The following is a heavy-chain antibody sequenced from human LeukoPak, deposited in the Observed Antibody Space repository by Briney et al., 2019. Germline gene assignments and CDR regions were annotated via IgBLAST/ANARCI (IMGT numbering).Heavy chain of an antibody. CDR2: INHSGST. D-gene: IGHD1-26*01. CDR1: GGSFSGYY. V-gene: IGHV4-34*01. Sequence: SETLSLTCAVYGGSFSGYYWSWIRRPPGKGLEWIGEINHSGSTNYNPSLKSRVTISVDTSKNQFSLKLSSVTAADTAVYYCARGESVVGATSWFDPWGQGTLVTVSS. J-gene: IGHJ5*02. CDR3: ARGESVVGATSWFDP.